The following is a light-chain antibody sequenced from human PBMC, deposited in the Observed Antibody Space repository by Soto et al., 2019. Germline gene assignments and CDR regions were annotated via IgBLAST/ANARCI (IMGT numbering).Light chain of an antibody. V-gene: IGKV1-5*03. CDR1: QSISTW. CDR2: MAS. CDR3: QHRSSYPAT. J-gene: IGKJ1*01. Sequence: DIQMTQSPSTLSASLGDRATITCRASQSISTWLAGYQQKPGKAAKLLIYMASTLESGVPSRFSGRASGTEFTLTSSRLQPDEFATYYCQHRSSYPATFGQGTKVEIK.